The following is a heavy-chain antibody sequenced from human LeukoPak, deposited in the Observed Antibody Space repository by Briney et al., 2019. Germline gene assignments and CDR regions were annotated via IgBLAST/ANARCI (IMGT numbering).Heavy chain of an antibody. J-gene: IGHJ4*02. V-gene: IGHV3-7*04. CDR2: VKQDGSEK. Sequence: PGGSLRLSCAASGFTFSSYWMSWVRQAPGKGLEWVANVKQDGSEKNYVDSVKGRFTISRDNTENSLHLQMNSLRAEDTAIYYCTRVGYIDEGIDYWGQGTLVTVSS. D-gene: IGHD5-24*01. CDR1: GFTFSSYW. CDR3: TRVGYIDEGIDY.